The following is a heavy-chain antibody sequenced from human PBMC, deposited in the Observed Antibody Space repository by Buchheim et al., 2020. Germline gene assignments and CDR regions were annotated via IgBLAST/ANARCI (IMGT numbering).Heavy chain of an antibody. CDR3: AREHEDFWSGYCDY. Sequence: QVQLVESGGGVVQPGRSLRLSCAASGFTFSSYGMHWVRQAPGKGLEWVAVIWYDGSNKYYADSVKGRFTISRDNSKNTLYLQMNSLRAEDTAVHYCAREHEDFWSGYCDYWGQGTL. V-gene: IGHV3-33*01. J-gene: IGHJ4*02. CDR2: IWYDGSNK. CDR1: GFTFSSYG. D-gene: IGHD3-3*01.